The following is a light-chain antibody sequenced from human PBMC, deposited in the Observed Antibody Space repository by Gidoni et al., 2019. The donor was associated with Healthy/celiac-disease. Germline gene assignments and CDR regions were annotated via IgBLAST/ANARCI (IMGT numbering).Light chain of an antibody. V-gene: IGKV3-20*01. CDR2: GAS. J-gene: IGKJ4*01. CDR1: QSVSSSY. Sequence: EIVLTQSPGTLSLSPGERATLSCRARQSVSSSYLAWYQQKPGQAPRLLIYGASSRATGIPDRFSGSGSGTDFTLTISRLEPEDFAVYYCQQYGSSPPNFGGGTKVEIK. CDR3: QQYGSSPPN.